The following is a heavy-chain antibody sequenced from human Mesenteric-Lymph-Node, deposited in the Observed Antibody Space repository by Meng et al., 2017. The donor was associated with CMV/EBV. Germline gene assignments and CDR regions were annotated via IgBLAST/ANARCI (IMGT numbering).Heavy chain of an antibody. J-gene: IGHJ4*02. CDR2: ISPYNGVT. D-gene: IGHD5-12*01. V-gene: IGHV1-18*01. CDR3: ARGIYSGYDYGY. Sequence: CKASGYIFTSYGINWVRQAPGQGLEWMGWISPYNGVTNHAQKLQGRVTMTTDTSASTAYMELSSLRSEDTAVYYCARGIYSGYDYGYWGQGTLVTVSS. CDR1: GYIFTSYG.